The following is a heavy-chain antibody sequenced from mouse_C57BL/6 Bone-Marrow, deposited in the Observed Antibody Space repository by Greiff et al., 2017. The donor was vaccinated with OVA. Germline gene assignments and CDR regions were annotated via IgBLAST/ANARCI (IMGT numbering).Heavy chain of an antibody. CDR1: GYTFTSYW. CDR3: ARETTVVANLYFDV. D-gene: IGHD1-1*01. CDR2: IDPSDSYT. V-gene: IGHV1-69*01. J-gene: IGHJ1*03. Sequence: QVQLQQPGAELVMPGASVKLSCKASGYTFTSYWMHWVKQRPGQGLEWIGEIDPSDSYTNYNQKFKGKSPLTVDKSSSTAYMQLSSLTSEDSAVYYCARETTVVANLYFDVWGTGTTVTGSS.